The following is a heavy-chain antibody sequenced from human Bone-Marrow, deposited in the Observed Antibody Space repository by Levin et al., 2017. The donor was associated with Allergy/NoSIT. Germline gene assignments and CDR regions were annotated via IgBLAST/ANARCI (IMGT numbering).Heavy chain of an antibody. CDR1: GFTFSSYA. V-gene: IGHV3-23*01. Sequence: GESLKISCAASGFTFSSYAMSWVRQAPGKGLEWVSAISGSGGSTYYADSVKGRFTISRDNSKNTLYLQMNSLRAEDTAVYYCANGWPYIAAAPLDYWGQGTLVTVSS. CDR2: ISGSGGST. CDR3: ANGWPYIAAAPLDY. J-gene: IGHJ4*02. D-gene: IGHD6-13*01.